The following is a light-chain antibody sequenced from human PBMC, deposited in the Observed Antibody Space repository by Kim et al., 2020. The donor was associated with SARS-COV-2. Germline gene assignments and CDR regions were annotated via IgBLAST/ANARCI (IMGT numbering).Light chain of an antibody. CDR3: QKYDSDTRS. CDR2: AAS. V-gene: IGKV1-27*01. CDR1: LSISNS. J-gene: IGKJ1*01. Sequence: IHLTQSPSSLSSSVGDRVTITCRASLSISNSLAWYQQKPGKVPKLLVYAASPLQIGVPSRFSGSGSGTEFTLTISSLQTEDIATYYCQKYDSDTRSFGQGTKVDIK.